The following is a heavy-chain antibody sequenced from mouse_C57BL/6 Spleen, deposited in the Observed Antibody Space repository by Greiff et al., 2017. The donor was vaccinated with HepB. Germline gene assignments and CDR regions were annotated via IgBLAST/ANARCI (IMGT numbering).Heavy chain of an antibody. CDR2: IHPNSGST. Sequence: VQLQESGAELVKPGASVKLSCKASGYTFTSYWMHWVKQRPGQGLEWIGMIHPNSGSTNYNEKFKSKATLTVDKSSSTAYMQLSSLTSEDSAVYYCARSRVNWDWYFDVWGTGTTVTVSS. CDR1: GYTFTSYW. CDR3: ARSRVNWDWYFDV. D-gene: IGHD4-1*01. J-gene: IGHJ1*03. V-gene: IGHV1-64*01.